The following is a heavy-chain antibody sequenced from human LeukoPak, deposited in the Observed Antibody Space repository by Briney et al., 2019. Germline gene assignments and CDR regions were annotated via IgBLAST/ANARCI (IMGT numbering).Heavy chain of an antibody. J-gene: IGHJ6*03. CDR3: ARGRVSSSSWSSTYYYYFYMDV. D-gene: IGHD6-13*01. V-gene: IGHV1-46*01. CDR1: GYTFTSYY. Sequence: GASVKVSCKASGYTFTSYYMHWARQAPGQGLEWMGIINPSGGSTSYAQKFQGRVTMARDMSTSTVYMELSSLRSEDTAVYFCARGRVSSSSWSSTYYYYFYMDVWGKGTTVTVSS. CDR2: INPSGGST.